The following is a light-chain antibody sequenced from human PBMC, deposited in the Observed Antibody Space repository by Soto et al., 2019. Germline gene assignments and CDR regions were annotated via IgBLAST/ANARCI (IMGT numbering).Light chain of an antibody. CDR1: QSGSYY. J-gene: IGKJ4*01. Sequence: ELVLTQSPATPIFSTGERATLSCRASQSGSYYLAWYQQKPGQVPRLLIYHASKRDTGIPARFSGSGSGTDFPLTISSLEPVDFAVYYCQQRGNWPPLTFGGGTKVEIK. CDR2: HAS. V-gene: IGKV3-11*01. CDR3: QQRGNWPPLT.